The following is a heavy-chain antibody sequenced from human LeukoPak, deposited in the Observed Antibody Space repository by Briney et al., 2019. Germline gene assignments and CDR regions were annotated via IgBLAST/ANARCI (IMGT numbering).Heavy chain of an antibody. CDR2: TNITERT. CDR3: ARGRIRRRGYDSSGYYSRNWFDP. Sequence: SETLSPPCPVYGGSLDVYSWGWVRPPPGKGLGGVGETNITERTTYHPSLKSRVTISVDTSKNQFSLKLSSVTAADTAVYYCARGRIRRRGYDSSGYYSRNWFDPWGQGTLVTVSS. V-gene: IGHV4-34*01. J-gene: IGHJ5*02. D-gene: IGHD3-22*01. CDR1: GGSLDVYS.